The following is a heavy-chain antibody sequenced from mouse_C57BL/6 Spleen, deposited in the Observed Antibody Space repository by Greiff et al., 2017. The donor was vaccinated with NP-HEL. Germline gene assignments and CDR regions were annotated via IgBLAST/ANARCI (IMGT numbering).Heavy chain of an antibody. CDR1: GYTFTSYW. D-gene: IGHD2-3*01. CDR2: IYPGSGST. J-gene: IGHJ4*01. Sequence: QVQLKQPGAELVKPGASVKMSCKASGYTFTSYWITWVKQRPGQGLEWIGDIYPGSGSTNYNEKFKSKATLTVDTSSSTAYMQLSSLTSEDSAVYYCARWLLEAGAMDYWGQGTSVTVSS. CDR3: ARWLLEAGAMDY. V-gene: IGHV1-55*01.